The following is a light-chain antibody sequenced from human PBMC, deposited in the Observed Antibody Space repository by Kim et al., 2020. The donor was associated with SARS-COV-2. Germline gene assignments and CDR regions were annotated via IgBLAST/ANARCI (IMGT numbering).Light chain of an antibody. CDR3: QQYDNLPYT. CDR1: QDISNY. J-gene: IGKJ2*01. CDR2: DAS. V-gene: IGKV1-33*01. Sequence: SASVGDRVTITCQASQDISNYLNWYQQKSGKAPKRLIYDASNLETGVPSRFSGSGSGTDFTFTISSLQPEDIATYYCQQYDNLPYTFGQGTKLEI.